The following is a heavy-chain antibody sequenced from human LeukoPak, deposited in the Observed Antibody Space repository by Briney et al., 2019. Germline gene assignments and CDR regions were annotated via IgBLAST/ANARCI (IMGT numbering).Heavy chain of an antibody. CDR3: AKGPDYGDFYFDY. CDR1: GFTFSSYE. CDR2: ISSSGSTT. Sequence: GGSLRLSCAASGFTFSSYEMNWVRQAPGKGLQWISYISSSGSTTYYADCVKGRFTISRDNSKNSLYLQMNSLRAEDTAVYYCAKGPDYGDFYFDYWGQGTLVTVSS. J-gene: IGHJ4*02. D-gene: IGHD4-17*01. V-gene: IGHV3-48*03.